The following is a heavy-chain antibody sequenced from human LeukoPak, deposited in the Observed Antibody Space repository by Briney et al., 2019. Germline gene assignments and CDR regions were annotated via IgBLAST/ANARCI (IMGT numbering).Heavy chain of an antibody. CDR3: AREFWCNDNSCYLSSFDI. CDR1: GYTFTNYA. CDR2: ISAYNGKT. J-gene: IGHJ3*02. D-gene: IGHD2-15*01. V-gene: IGHV1-18*01. Sequence: GASVKVSCKASGYTFTNYAIIWVRQAPGQGLEWMAYISAYNGKTEYAQNMRGRVTLTTDTSTNTAYMELSSLRSDDTAVYYCAREFWCNDNSCYLSSFDIWGQGTVVTVSS.